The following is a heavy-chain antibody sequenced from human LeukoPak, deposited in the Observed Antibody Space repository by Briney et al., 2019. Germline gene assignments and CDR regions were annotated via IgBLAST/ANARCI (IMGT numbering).Heavy chain of an antibody. CDR3: ARDHIRYCSSSSCYRYAIDI. V-gene: IGHV4-38-2*02. D-gene: IGHD2-2*02. J-gene: IGHJ3*02. CDR2: IYYSWST. Sequence: PSETLSLTCTVSGYSISSGYIWCCIRQPPGKRLEWTGYIYYSWSTNYNPSLKSRVTISVDASKNQSSLKLSSVTAADTAVYYWARDHIRYCSSSSCYRYAIDIWGQGTMVTV. CDR1: GYSISSGYI.